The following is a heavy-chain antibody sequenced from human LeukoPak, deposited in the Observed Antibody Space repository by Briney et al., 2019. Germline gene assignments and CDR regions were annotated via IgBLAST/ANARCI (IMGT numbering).Heavy chain of an antibody. CDR3: ARGAYYYED. J-gene: IGHJ4*02. CDR2: SSSSSSTI. Sequence: GGSLRLSCAASGFTFSSHSMNWVRQAPGKGLEWVSYSSSSSSTIYYADSVKGRFTISRDNAKNSLYLQMNSLRAEDTAVYYCARGAYYYEDWGQGTLVTVSS. V-gene: IGHV3-48*01. CDR1: GFTFSSHS. D-gene: IGHD3-22*01.